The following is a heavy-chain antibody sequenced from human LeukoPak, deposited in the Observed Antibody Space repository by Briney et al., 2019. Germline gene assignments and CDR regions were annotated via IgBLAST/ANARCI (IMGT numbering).Heavy chain of an antibody. D-gene: IGHD1-26*01. J-gene: IGHJ4*02. CDR2: TSGSGGST. Sequence: GGSLRLSCAASGFTFSSYAMSWVRQAPGKGLEGVSATSGSGGSTYYADSVKGRFTISRDNSKNTLYLQMNSLRAEDTAVYYCAKDDIVGATLLFDYWGQGTLVTVSS. CDR1: GFTFSSYA. V-gene: IGHV3-23*01. CDR3: AKDDIVGATLLFDY.